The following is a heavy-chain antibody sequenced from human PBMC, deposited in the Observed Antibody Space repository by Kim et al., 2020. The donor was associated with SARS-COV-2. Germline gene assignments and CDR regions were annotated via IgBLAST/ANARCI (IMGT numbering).Heavy chain of an antibody. CDR3: AGGGGSQKYYSSGSWNWFDP. Sequence: SETLSLTCAVYGGSFSGYYWSWIRQPPGKGLEWIGEINHSGSTNYNPSLKSRVTISVDTSKNQFSLKLSSVTAADTAVYYCAGGGGSQKYYSSGSWNWFDPWGQGTLVTVSS. CDR1: GGSFSGYY. D-gene: IGHD6-19*01. J-gene: IGHJ5*02. CDR2: INHSGST. V-gene: IGHV4-34*01.